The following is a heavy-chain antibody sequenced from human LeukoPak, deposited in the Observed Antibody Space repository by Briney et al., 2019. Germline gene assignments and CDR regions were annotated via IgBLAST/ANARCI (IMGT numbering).Heavy chain of an antibody. J-gene: IGHJ4*02. V-gene: IGHV3-30-3*01. CDR3: ARANYYDSSGYLNYFDY. CDR2: ISYDGSNK. CDR1: GFTFSTYA. D-gene: IGHD3-22*01. Sequence: GGSLRLSCAASGFTFSTYAMPWVRQAPGKGLEWVAVISYDGSNKYYADSVKGRFTISRDNSKNTLYLQKNSLRPEDTAVYYCARANYYDSSGYLNYFDYWGQGTLVTVSS.